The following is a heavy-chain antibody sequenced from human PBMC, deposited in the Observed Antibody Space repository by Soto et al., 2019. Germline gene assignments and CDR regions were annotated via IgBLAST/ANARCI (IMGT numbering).Heavy chain of an antibody. Sequence: QVQLVQSGAEVKKPGASVKVSCKASGDTFTSYGISWVRQAPGQCLEWMGWISDYNGNTNYAQKLQDRVTMTTDTSTRTAYTELRSLRSDDTAVYYCARDSRSWTRTNMDVWGQGTTVTVS. D-gene: IGHD6-13*01. V-gene: IGHV1-18*01. CDR1: GDTFTSYG. J-gene: IGHJ6*02. CDR3: ARDSRSWTRTNMDV. CDR2: ISDYNGNT.